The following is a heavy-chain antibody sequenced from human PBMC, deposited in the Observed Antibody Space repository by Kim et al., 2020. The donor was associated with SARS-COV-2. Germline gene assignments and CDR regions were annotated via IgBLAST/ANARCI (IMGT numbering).Heavy chain of an antibody. J-gene: IGHJ4*02. CDR1: GFTFGHYG. CDR3: AKDPHSSYHFGDT. Sequence: GGSLRLSCEASGFTFGHYGMHWVRQAPGKGLEWVAVTLYDGSESFYGDSVKGRFTISRDNYKNTLFLQMDSLRPEDTAIYYCAKDPHSSYHFGDTWGQGT. V-gene: IGHV3-30*18. CDR2: TLYDGSES. D-gene: IGHD2-21*02.